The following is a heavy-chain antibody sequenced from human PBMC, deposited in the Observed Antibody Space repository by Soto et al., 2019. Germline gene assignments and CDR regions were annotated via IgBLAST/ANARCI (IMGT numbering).Heavy chain of an antibody. CDR1: GFSLSTSGVG. CDR2: IYWDDDK. CDR3: ARETRRFFDY. D-gene: IGHD4-17*01. J-gene: IGHJ4*02. Sequence: QITLKESGPTLVKPTQTLTLTCTFSGFSLSTSGVGVGWIRQPPGKALEWLAVIYWDDDKRYSPSLKSRLTITKDTSKNHVVLTVTNVDPVDTATYYCARETRRFFDYWGQGTLATVSS. V-gene: IGHV2-5*02.